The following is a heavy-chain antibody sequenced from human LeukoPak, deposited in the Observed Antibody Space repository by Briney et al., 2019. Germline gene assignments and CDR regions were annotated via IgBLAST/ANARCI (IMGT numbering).Heavy chain of an antibody. Sequence: ASVNVSCKASGGTFSSYAISWVRQAPGQGLEWMGRIIPILGIANYAQKFQGRVTITADKSTSTAYMELSSLRSEDTAVYYCARASGDGFDYWGQGTLVTVSS. CDR3: ARASGDGFDY. CDR1: GGTFSSYA. D-gene: IGHD7-27*01. J-gene: IGHJ4*02. CDR2: IIPILGIA. V-gene: IGHV1-69*04.